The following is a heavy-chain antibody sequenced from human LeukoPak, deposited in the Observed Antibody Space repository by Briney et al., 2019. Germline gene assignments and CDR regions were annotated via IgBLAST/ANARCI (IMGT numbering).Heavy chain of an antibody. V-gene: IGHV3-74*01. J-gene: IGHJ4*02. CDR2: VNSDGSGT. Sequence: GGSLRLSCAASGSTFSRYSMHWVRQAPGKGLVWVSHVNSDGSGTDYADSVKGRFTISRDNAMNSLYLQMNSLRVEDTAVYYCARDPGIAAAGTVGYFDSWGQGILVTVSS. D-gene: IGHD6-13*01. CDR3: ARDPGIAAAGTVGYFDS. CDR1: GSTFSRYS.